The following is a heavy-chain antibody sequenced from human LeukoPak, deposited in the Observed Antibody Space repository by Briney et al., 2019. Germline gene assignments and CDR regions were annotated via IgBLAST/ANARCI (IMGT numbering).Heavy chain of an antibody. CDR1: GFTFGKYW. CDR2: IKLDGSEK. D-gene: IGHD3-3*01. Sequence: PGGSLRLSCVASGFTFGKYWMSWVRQAPGKGLEWVANIKLDGSEKNYVDSAKGRFTISRDSTKNSLYLQMNSLRVEDTAVFYCARDQYDTWSRRGNFDSWGQGTLVIVSS. J-gene: IGHJ4*02. V-gene: IGHV3-7*03. CDR3: ARDQYDTWSRRGNFDS.